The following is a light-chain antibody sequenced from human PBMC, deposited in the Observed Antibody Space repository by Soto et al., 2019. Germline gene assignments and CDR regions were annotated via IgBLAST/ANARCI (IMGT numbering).Light chain of an antibody. V-gene: IGKV1-39*01. CDR3: QQGYNIPRT. J-gene: IGKJ1*01. Sequence: DIQMTQSPSSLSAFVGDRVTITCRASQCISNYLHWYQQKPGKAPKLLIFSASSLQSGVPSRFSGSGSGTDFALTISSLQPEDFATYYCQQGYNIPRTFGQGTKVDIK. CDR1: QCISNY. CDR2: SAS.